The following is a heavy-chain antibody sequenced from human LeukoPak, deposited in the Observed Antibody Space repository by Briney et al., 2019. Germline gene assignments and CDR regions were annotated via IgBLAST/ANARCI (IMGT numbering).Heavy chain of an antibody. Sequence: PSQTLSLTCTVSGGSISSGNYYWSWIRRRPGTGLEWIGYIYYNGSTYYNPSLKSRVTISVDTSKNQFSLELNSMTAADAAVYYCAREKPSVGNDAFDIWGQGTMVTVSS. CDR1: GGSISSGNYY. CDR2: IYYNGST. CDR3: AREKPSVGNDAFDI. D-gene: IGHD7-27*01. J-gene: IGHJ3*02. V-gene: IGHV4-31*03.